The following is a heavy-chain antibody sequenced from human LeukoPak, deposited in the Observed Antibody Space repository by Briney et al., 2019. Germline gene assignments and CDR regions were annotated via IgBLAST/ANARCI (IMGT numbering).Heavy chain of an antibody. CDR1: VYTFTGYY. D-gene: IGHD3-10*01. V-gene: IGHV1-2*02. CDR2: INPNSCGT. CDR3: ARDRLRMTMVRGVIICPHWFDP. J-gene: IGHJ5*02. Sequence: ASVTVSCKASVYTFTGYYMHWVRQAPGQGLEGMGWINPNSCGTNYAQKFQGRVTMTRDTSISTAYMELSRLRYDATAVYYCARDRLRMTMVRGVIICPHWFDPWGQGTLVTVSS.